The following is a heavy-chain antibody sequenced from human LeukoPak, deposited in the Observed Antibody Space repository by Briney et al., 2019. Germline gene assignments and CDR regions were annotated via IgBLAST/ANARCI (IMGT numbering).Heavy chain of an antibody. D-gene: IGHD6-19*01. CDR1: GDSISSSHHY. CDR3: AREAPEGYRSGYIS. V-gene: IGHV4-39*07. CDR2: VYNSGNT. J-gene: IGHJ5*02. Sequence: PSETLSLTCTVSGDSISSSHHYWAWIRQPPGKGLEWIGSVYNSGNTFQNPSLKSRLSLSVDTSQNHFSLRLNFVSAADTAIYYCAREAPEGYRSGYISWGQGILVTVSS.